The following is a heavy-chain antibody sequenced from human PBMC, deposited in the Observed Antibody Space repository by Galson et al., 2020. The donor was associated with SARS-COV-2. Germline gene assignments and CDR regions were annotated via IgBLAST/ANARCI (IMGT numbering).Heavy chain of an antibody. D-gene: IGHD3-9*01. Sequence: GESLKTSCAASGFPFNSFAMSWVRPAPGKGLEWVSSIGGSGGGTYYADSVKGRFSISRDNSKNTLYLQMSSLRVEDTAVYFCAKDPQNDDIVTGYNVLDVWGQGTSVTVSS. CDR3: AKDPQNDDIVTGYNVLDV. CDR1: GFPFNSFA. CDR2: IGGSGGGT. V-gene: IGHV3-23*01. J-gene: IGHJ6*02.